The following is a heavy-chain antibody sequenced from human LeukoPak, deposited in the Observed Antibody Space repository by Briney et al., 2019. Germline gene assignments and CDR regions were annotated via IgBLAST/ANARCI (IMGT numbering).Heavy chain of an antibody. V-gene: IGHV3-23*01. Sequence: GGSLRLSCAASGFTFKDYAMSWVRQAPGTGLEWVSSTTGSSGSTYYADSVKGRFTISRDNSKNILFLQMNSLRADDTAIYYCARSSTNMVLYYFDFWGQGTLVPVSS. D-gene: IGHD3-10*01. CDR3: ARSSTNMVLYYFDF. CDR1: GFTFKDYA. CDR2: TTGSSGST. J-gene: IGHJ4*02.